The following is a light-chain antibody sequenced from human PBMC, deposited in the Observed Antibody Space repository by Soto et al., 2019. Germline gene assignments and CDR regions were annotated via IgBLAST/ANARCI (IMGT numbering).Light chain of an antibody. CDR2: DAS. J-gene: IGKJ5*01. CDR3: QQNNRWPHIT. Sequence: DIQMTQSPSTLSASVGDRVTITCRASQSISRWLAWYQQKPGKAPKLLIYDASSLESGVPSRFSGRGSGTQFTLTISRLQSEDSAVYFCQQNNRWPHITFGQGTRLEIK. CDR1: QSISRW. V-gene: IGKV1-5*01.